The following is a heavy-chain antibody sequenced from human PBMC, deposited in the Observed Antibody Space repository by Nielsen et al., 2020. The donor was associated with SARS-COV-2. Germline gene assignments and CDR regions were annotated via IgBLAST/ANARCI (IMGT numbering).Heavy chain of an antibody. CDR2: IYYSGST. V-gene: IGHV4-59*01. Sequence: SETLSLSCTVSGGSISSSYWSWIRQPPGKGLEWIGYIYYSGSTNYNPSLKSRVTISVDTSKNQFSLKLSSVTAADTAVYYCARLAPYYYYMDVWGKGATVTVSS. D-gene: IGHD5-12*01. CDR3: ARLAPYYYYMDV. CDR1: GGSISSSY. J-gene: IGHJ6*03.